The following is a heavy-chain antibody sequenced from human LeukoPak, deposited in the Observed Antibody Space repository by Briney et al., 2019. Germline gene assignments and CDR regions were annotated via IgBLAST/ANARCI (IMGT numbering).Heavy chain of an antibody. V-gene: IGHV4-38-2*02. J-gene: IGHJ4*02. CDR1: GGSISSGYY. Sequence: PSETLSLTCTVSGGSISSGYYWGWIRQPPRKGLEWIGSIYHSGSTYYNPSLKSRVTISVDTSKNQFSLKLSSVTAADTAVYYCARDRYYYDSSARYFDYWGQGTLVTVSS. CDR2: IYHSGST. D-gene: IGHD3-22*01. CDR3: ARDRYYYDSSARYFDY.